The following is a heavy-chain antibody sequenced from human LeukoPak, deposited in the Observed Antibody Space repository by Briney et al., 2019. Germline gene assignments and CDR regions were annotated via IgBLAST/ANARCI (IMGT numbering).Heavy chain of an antibody. CDR1: GGTFSSYA. Sequence: AASVNVSCKASGGTFSSYAISWVRQAPGQGLEWMGGIIPIFGTANYAQKFQGRVTITTDESTSTAYMELSSLRSEDTAVYYCARTYSSSSGVFDYWGQGTLVTVSS. V-gene: IGHV1-69*05. D-gene: IGHD6-6*01. CDR3: ARTYSSSSGVFDY. CDR2: IIPIFGTA. J-gene: IGHJ4*02.